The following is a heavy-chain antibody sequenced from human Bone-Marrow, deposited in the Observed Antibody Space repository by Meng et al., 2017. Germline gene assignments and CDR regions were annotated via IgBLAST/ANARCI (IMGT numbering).Heavy chain of an antibody. V-gene: IGHV1-69*13. D-gene: IGHD1-26*01. CDR3: ARSKWERPDGLDY. Sequence: SVKVSCKASGGTFSSYAISWVRQAPGQGLEWRGGIIPIFGTANYAQKFQGRVTITADESTSTAYMELSSLRSEDTAVYYCARSKWERPDGLDYWGQGTLVTVSS. J-gene: IGHJ4*02. CDR1: GGTFSSYA. CDR2: IIPIFGTA.